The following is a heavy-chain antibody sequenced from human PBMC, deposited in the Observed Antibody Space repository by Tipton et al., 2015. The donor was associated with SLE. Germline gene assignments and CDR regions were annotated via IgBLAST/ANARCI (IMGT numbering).Heavy chain of an antibody. CDR3: ARVFQSYYYMDV. CDR1: GGSFSGYY. J-gene: IGHJ6*03. D-gene: IGHD3-10*02. Sequence: LRLSCAVYGGSFSGYYWSWIRQPPGKGLEWIGEINHSGSTNYNPSLKSRVTISVDTSKRQFSLKLSSVTAADTAVYYCARVFQSYYYMDVWGKGTTVTVSS. V-gene: IGHV4-34*01. CDR2: INHSGST.